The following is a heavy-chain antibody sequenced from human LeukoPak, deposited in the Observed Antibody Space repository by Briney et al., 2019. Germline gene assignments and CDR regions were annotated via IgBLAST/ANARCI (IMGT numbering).Heavy chain of an antibody. J-gene: IGHJ4*02. D-gene: IGHD3-22*01. CDR1: GGSISSYY. CDR3: ARHGSDYSFDY. CDR2: ISYSGST. Sequence: SETLSLTSTVSGGSISSYYWSWIRQPPGKGLEWIGYISYSGSTNYNPSLKSRVTISVDTSKNQFSLKLRSVTAADTAVYYCARHGSDYSFDYWGQGTLVTVSS. V-gene: IGHV4-59*08.